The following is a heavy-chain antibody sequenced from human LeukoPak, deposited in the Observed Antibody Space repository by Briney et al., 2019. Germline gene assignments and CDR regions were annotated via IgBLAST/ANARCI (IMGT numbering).Heavy chain of an antibody. CDR2: ISSNGGST. CDR1: GFSFSSYA. J-gene: IGHJ4*02. V-gene: IGHV3-64*01. Sequence: PGGSLRLSCAASGFSFSSYAMHWVRQASGKGLEYVSAISSNGGSTYYANSVKDRFTISRDDSKNALYLQMGSLRAEDMAVYYCARARGSFRPYYFDYWGQGTLVTVSS. D-gene: IGHD1-26*01. CDR3: ARARGSFRPYYFDY.